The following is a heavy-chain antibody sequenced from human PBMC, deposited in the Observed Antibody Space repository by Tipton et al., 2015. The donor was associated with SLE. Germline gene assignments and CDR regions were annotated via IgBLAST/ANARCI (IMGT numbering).Heavy chain of an antibody. D-gene: IGHD1-14*01. CDR2: VSYNGKI. Sequence: TLSLTCSVSGGSINNLYDFWAWIRQPPGKGLEWIVSVSYNGKIQYNPSLKSRVTMSVDTSKNEFSLRLTSLTAADTAVYYCARPDRYWGLGTLVTVSS. J-gene: IGHJ4*02. CDR3: ARPDRY. CDR1: GGSINNLYDF. V-gene: IGHV4-39*07.